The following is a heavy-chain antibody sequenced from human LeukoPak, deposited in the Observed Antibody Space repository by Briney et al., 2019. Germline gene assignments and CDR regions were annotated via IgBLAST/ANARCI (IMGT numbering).Heavy chain of an antibody. D-gene: IGHD6-13*01. CDR1: GFTFSSYA. J-gene: IGHJ4*02. CDR2: ISAGDRIT. CDR3: AKKSAGTLDD. Sequence: GGSLRLSCAASGFTFSSYAMSWVRQAPGRGLEWVSVISAGDRITYYVDSVKGRFTISRDNSKNTVDLQMNSLGAEDAAVYYCAKKSAGTLDDWGQGTLVTVSS. V-gene: IGHV3-23*01.